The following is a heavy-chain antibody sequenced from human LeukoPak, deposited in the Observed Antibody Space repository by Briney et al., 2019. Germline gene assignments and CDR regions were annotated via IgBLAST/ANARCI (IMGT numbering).Heavy chain of an antibody. CDR3: ARDGSGYYDTSGYRN. D-gene: IGHD3-22*01. Sequence: SETLSLTCAVSGDSISSSHWWSWVRQPPGKGLEWIGYIYYTGSTNYNPSLKSRVTISVDTSKNQFSLKLSSVTAADTAVYYCARDGSGYYDTSGYRNWGQGTLVTVSS. CDR1: GDSISSSHW. J-gene: IGHJ4*02. CDR2: IYYTGST. V-gene: IGHV4-4*02.